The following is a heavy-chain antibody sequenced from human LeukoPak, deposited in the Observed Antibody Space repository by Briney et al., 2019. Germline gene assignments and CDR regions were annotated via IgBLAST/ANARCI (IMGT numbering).Heavy chain of an antibody. V-gene: IGHV3-53*01. J-gene: IGHJ3*02. Sequence: GSLRLSCAVSGFTVSTKYMSWVRQAPGKGLEWVPVIYSGGSTYYADSVKGRFTISRDNSKNTLYLQMNSLRTEDTAMYYCARDFQDAFDIWGQGTMVTVSS. CDR3: ARDFQDAFDI. CDR2: IYSGGST. CDR1: GFTVSTKY.